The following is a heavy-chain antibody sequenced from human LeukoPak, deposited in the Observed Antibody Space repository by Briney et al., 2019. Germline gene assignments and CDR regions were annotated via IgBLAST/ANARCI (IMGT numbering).Heavy chain of an antibody. CDR2: ISAYNGNT. V-gene: IGHV1-18*01. CDR1: GYTFTSYG. Sequence: ASVKVSCTASGYTFTSYGISWVRQAPGQGLEWMGWISAYNGNTNYAQKLQGRVTMTTDTSTSTAYMELRSLRSDDTAVYYCARSHSSSSFHWFDPWGQGTLVTVSS. D-gene: IGHD6-13*01. CDR3: ARSHSSSSFHWFDP. J-gene: IGHJ5*02.